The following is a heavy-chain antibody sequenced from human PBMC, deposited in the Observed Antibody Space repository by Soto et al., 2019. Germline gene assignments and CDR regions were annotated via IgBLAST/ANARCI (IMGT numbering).Heavy chain of an antibody. D-gene: IGHD5-12*01. J-gene: IGHJ4*02. CDR1: GFTFTNYE. Sequence: VGSLRLSCAASGFTFTNYEMNWVRQAPGKGLGWISYISSSGKTISYADSVKGRFTISRDNAKNSLYLQMNSLRAEDTAVYYCARDPEKYSGSDLGIDYWGQGTLVTVSS. CDR3: ARDPEKYSGSDLGIDY. V-gene: IGHV3-48*03. CDR2: ISSSGKTI.